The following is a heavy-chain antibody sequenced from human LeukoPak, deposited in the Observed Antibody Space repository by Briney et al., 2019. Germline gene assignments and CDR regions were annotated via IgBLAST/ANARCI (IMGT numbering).Heavy chain of an antibody. V-gene: IGHV3-23*01. CDR1: GFTFSSYA. CDR2: ISGSGGST. CDR3: AKVRVASNYFDY. D-gene: IGHD2-21*01. Sequence: PGGSLRLSCAASGFTFSSYAMSWVRRAPGKGLEWVSAISGSGGSTYYADSVKGRFTISRDNSKNTLYLQMNSLRAEDTAVYYCAKVRVASNYFDYWGQGTLVTVSS. J-gene: IGHJ4*02.